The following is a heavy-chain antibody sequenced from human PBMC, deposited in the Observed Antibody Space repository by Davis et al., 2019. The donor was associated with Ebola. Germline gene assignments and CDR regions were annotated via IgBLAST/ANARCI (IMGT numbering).Heavy chain of an antibody. V-gene: IGHV3-30*03. D-gene: IGHD1-26*01. Sequence: GESLKISCAASGFTFSSYGMHWVRQAPGKGLEWVAVISYDGSNKYYADSVKGRFTISRDDSKNTLHLQLNSLRPDDTAVYYCARPRATYYYYFGMNVWGQGTTVTVSS. J-gene: IGHJ6*02. CDR3: ARPRATYYYYFGMNV. CDR1: GFTFSSYG. CDR2: ISYDGSNK.